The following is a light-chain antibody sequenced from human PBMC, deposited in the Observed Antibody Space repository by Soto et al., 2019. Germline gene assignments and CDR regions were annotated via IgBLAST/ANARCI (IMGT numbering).Light chain of an antibody. Sequence: DIQLTQSPSFVSASVGDRVTITCRASQVISSYLAWYQQKPGKAPKLLIYDASTLQSGVPSRFSGSGAGTEFTLTISSLQPEDFATYYCQQLNSYPLTFGGGTNVQIK. CDR2: DAS. CDR3: QQLNSYPLT. J-gene: IGKJ4*01. CDR1: QVISSY. V-gene: IGKV1-9*01.